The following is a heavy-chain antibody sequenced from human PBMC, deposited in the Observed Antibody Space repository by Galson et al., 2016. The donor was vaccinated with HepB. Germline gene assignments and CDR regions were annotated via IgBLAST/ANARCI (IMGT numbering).Heavy chain of an antibody. CDR2: ITWESGTT. D-gene: IGHD3-22*01. Sequence: SLRLSCAASGFTFSSYWIYWVRQAPGKGLEWVSLITWESGTTDYADSVRGRFTISRDNNKNSLFLQMNNLRIEDTALYYCAKDWGLVVVTRGLDYWGQGTPVTVSS. V-gene: IGHV3-43*01. CDR1: GFTFSSYW. CDR3: AKDWGLVVVTRGLDY. J-gene: IGHJ4*02.